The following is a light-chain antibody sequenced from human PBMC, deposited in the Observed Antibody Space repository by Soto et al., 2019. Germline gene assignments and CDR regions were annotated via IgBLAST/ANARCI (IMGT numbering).Light chain of an antibody. J-gene: IGLJ1*01. CDR3: SSYTSSSTPV. V-gene: IGLV2-14*01. Sequence: QSALTQPASVSGSPGQSITISCTGTSSDVGGYNYVSWYQQHPGKAPKLMIYDVSNRPSGVSNRFSGSKSGNTASLTTSGLQAEDEADYYCSSYTSSSTPVFGTGTKVTGL. CDR1: SSDVGGYNY. CDR2: DVS.